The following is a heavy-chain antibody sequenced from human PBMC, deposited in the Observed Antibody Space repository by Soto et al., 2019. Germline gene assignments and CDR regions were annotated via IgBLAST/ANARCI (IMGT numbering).Heavy chain of an antibody. CDR1: GFTFTNAW. J-gene: IGHJ4*02. CDR2: IRSKTDGGTP. Sequence: EVQLVASGGGLVKPGESLRLSCAASGFTFTNAWMNWVRQAPGKGLEWVGRIRSKTDGGTPDYAAPVKGRFTISRDDSKNTLYVQMNSLKTEYTAIYYCTTEKGYWGQGTLVTVSS. V-gene: IGHV3-15*07. CDR3: TTEKGY.